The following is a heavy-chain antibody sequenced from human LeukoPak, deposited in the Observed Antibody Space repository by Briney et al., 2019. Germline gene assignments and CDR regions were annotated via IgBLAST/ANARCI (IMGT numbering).Heavy chain of an antibody. CDR2: ISRSGSTK. D-gene: IGHD2-15*01. CDR3: ARVLRYCSGGNCYSGGLGYMDV. J-gene: IGHJ6*03. V-gene: IGHV3-48*04. CDR1: GFTFSSYA. Sequence: PGGSLRLSCAASGFTFSSYAMSWVRQAPGKGLEWVSSISRSGSTKYYADSVKGRFTISRDNAKNSLFLQMNSLRAEGTAVYYCARVLRYCSGGNCYSGGLGYMDVWGKGTTVTVSS.